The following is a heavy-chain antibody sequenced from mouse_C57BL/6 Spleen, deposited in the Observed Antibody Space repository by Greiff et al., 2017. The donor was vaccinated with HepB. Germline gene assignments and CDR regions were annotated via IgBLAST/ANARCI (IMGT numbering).Heavy chain of an antibody. CDR3: AREGYYYGSSFYYFDY. Sequence: VQLQQPGAELVRPGSSVKLSCKASGYTFTSYWMHWVKQRPIQGLEWIGNIDPSDSETHYNQKFKDKATLTVDKSSSTAYRQLSSLTSEDSAVYYCAREGYYYGSSFYYFDYWGQGTTLTVSS. D-gene: IGHD1-1*01. J-gene: IGHJ2*01. CDR1: GYTFTSYW. CDR2: IDPSDSET. V-gene: IGHV1-52*01.